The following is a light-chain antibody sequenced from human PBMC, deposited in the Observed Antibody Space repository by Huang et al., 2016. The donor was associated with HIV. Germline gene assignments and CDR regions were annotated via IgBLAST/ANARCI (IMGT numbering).Light chain of an antibody. V-gene: IGKV3-15*01. Sequence: EIVMTQSPATLSVSPGERVTLSCRASQSLSSQLAWYQQKRGQAPRLLIYGVSTRATDIPARFSGSGSGTDFTLPINSLQSEDFATYYCPQYNDWPLTFGQGTEVEIK. CDR1: QSLSSQ. CDR2: GVS. CDR3: PQYNDWPLT. J-gene: IGKJ1*01.